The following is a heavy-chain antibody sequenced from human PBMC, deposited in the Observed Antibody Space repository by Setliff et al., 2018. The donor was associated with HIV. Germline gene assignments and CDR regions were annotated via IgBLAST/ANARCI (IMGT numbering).Heavy chain of an antibody. CDR2: INPSDGST. Sequence: HWVRQAPGQGLEWLGMINPSDGSTTYAQKFQGRVTMTSDTSTSTVYMDLSSLRSEDTAVYYCARGGHYSGSYLPRDYYMDVWGKGTTVTVSS. D-gene: IGHD1-26*01. V-gene: IGHV1-46*01. CDR3: ARGGHYSGSYLPRDYYMDV. J-gene: IGHJ6*03.